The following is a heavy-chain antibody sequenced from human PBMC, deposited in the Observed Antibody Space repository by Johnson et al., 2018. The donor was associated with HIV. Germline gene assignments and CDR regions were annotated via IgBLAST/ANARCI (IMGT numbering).Heavy chain of an antibody. CDR3: AGVMGATQVMGAFDI. CDR1: GFTFSSYA. J-gene: IGHJ3*02. V-gene: IGHV3-30*04. Sequence: MQLVESGGGVVQPGRSLRLSCAASGFTFSSYAMHWVRQAPGTGLEWVAVISYDGSNKYYADSVKGRFTLSSDNSKNTLSLQMNSLRAEYTAVYYCAGVMGATQVMGAFDIWGQGTMVTVSS. CDR2: ISYDGSNK. D-gene: IGHD1-26*01.